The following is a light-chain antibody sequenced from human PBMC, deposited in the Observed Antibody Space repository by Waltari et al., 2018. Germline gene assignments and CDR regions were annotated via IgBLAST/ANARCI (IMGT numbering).Light chain of an antibody. CDR3: ASWDDSLSGRGV. J-gene: IGLJ2*01. Sequence: QSALTQPPSASGTPGQMVTISCSGSRFNIRSNFVYWYQQVPGTAPKLLIYRNNQRPSGVPDRFSASKSGASATLAISGLRFEDEADYYCASWDDSLSGRGVFGGGTKVTVL. V-gene: IGLV1-47*01. CDR2: RNN. CDR1: RFNIRSNF.